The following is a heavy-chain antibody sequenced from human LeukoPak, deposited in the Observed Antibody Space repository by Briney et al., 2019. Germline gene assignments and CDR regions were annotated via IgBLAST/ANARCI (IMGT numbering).Heavy chain of an antibody. CDR2: ISESGSST. D-gene: IGHD4-11*01. CDR3: AKDRPGDYSTYWYFDL. CDR1: GFTFNNCA. V-gene: IGHV3-23*01. J-gene: IGHJ2*01. Sequence: GGSLRLSCAASGFTFNNCAMSWVRQAPGKGLEWVSGISESGSSTDYADSVKGRFTISRDNSKNSLYLQMDSLRAEDTAIYHCAKDRPGDYSTYWYFDLWGRGTLVTVSS.